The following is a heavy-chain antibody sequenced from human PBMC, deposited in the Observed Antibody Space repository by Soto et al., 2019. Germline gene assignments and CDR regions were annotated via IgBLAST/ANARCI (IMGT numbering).Heavy chain of an antibody. Sequence: QVQLQESGPGLVKPSGTLSLTCAVSGGSISSSNWWSWVRQPPGKGLEWIGEIYHSGSTNYNPSLKSRVTISVDKSKNQFSVKLSSVTAADTAVYYCARGRGTYSSGWAEYFQHWGQGTLVTVSS. CDR1: GGSISSSNW. J-gene: IGHJ1*01. D-gene: IGHD6-19*01. V-gene: IGHV4-4*02. CDR3: ARGRGTYSSGWAEYFQH. CDR2: IYHSGST.